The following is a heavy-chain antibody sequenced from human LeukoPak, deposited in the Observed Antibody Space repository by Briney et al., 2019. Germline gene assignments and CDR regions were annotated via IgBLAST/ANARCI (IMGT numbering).Heavy chain of an antibody. CDR1: GFTFSSYW. D-gene: IGHD2-2*01. CDR3: AREGDIVVVPAAPGDV. J-gene: IGHJ6*04. Sequence: GGSLRLSRAASGFTFSSYWMSWVRQAPGEGLEWVANIKQDGSEKYYVDSVKGRFTISRDNAKNSLYLQMNSLRAEDTAVYYCAREGDIVVVPAAPGDVWGKGTTVTVSS. CDR2: IKQDGSEK. V-gene: IGHV3-7*01.